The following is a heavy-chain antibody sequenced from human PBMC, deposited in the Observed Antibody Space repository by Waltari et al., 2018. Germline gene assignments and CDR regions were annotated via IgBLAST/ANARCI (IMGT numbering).Heavy chain of an antibody. CDR2: IYYSGST. V-gene: IGHV4-59*01. CDR1: GGPLSSYY. CDR3: ARVPDEYCSGGSCYYYYGMDV. D-gene: IGHD2-15*01. J-gene: IGHJ6*02. Sequence: QVQLQESGPGLVKPSETLSLPCTVSGGPLSSYYLSSIRPPPGQALQWIGYIYYSGSTNYNPSLKSRVTISVDTSKNQFSLKLSSVTAADTAVYYCARVPDEYCSGGSCYYYYGMDVWGQGTTVTVSS.